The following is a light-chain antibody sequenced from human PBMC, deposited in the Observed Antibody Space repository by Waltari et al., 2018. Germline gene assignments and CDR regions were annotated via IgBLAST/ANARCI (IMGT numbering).Light chain of an antibody. CDR3: QHYLRLPVT. Sequence: EIALTQSPGTLSVSLGDSATVSCRASQSISRALAWYQQKPGQAPRLLIYGASTRATGIPDRFSGSGSGTDFSLTISRLEPDDFAVYYCQHYLRLPVTFGQGTTVEI. J-gene: IGKJ1*01. V-gene: IGKV3-20*01. CDR1: QSISRA. CDR2: GAS.